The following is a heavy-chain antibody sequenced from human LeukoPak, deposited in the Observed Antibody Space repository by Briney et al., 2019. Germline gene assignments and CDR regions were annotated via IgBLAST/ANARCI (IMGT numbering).Heavy chain of an antibody. CDR1: GFTFSSYW. CDR2: VKQDGSER. J-gene: IGHJ4*02. V-gene: IGHV3-7*01. CDR3: ARVPVDTTVASHIDY. Sequence: PGGSLRLSCAASGFTFSSYWMAWVRQAPGKGLEWVANVKQDGSERYYVESVKGRLTISRDNAKNSLYLQMNSLRAEDTAVYYCARVPVDTTVASHIDYWGQGTLVTVSS. D-gene: IGHD5-18*01.